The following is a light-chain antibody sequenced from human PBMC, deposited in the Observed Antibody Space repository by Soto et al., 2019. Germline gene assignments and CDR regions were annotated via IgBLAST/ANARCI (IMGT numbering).Light chain of an antibody. Sequence: EIVMTQSPVTLSVSPGDRATLPCRASQSVNSNLAWYQHKPGQTPKLLIYVASTRATGIPARFSGSGSGTEFTLPISSLQSEDFAVYYCQQYNVWPLTFGGGTKVEFK. CDR1: QSVNSN. CDR3: QQYNVWPLT. V-gene: IGKV3-15*01. J-gene: IGKJ4*01. CDR2: VAS.